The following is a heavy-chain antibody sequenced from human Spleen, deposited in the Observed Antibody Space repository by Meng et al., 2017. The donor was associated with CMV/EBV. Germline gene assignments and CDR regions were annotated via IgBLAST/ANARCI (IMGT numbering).Heavy chain of an antibody. CDR2: INHSGST. V-gene: IGHV4-34*01. D-gene: IGHD2-2*01. CDR1: GGSFSGYY. CDR3: ARGSYLYQLLFSPYFDY. J-gene: IGHJ4*02. Sequence: YGGSFSGYYWSWIRQPPGKGLEWIGEINHSGSTNYNPSLKSRVTISVDTSKNQFSLKLSSATAADTAVYYCARGSYLYQLLFSPYFDYWGQGTLVTVSS.